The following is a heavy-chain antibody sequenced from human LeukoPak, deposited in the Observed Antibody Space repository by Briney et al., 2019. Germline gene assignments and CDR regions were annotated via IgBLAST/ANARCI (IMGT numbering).Heavy chain of an antibody. CDR2: ISYDGSNK. CDR1: GFTFSSYA. CDR3: ARGTVTTLPPFDY. D-gene: IGHD4-11*01. V-gene: IGHV3-30-3*01. Sequence: GRSLRLSCAASGFTFSSYAMHWVRQAPGKGLEWVAVISYDGSNKYYADSVKGRFTISRDNSKNTLYLQMNSLRAEDTAVYYCARGTVTTLPPFDYWGQGTLVTVSS. J-gene: IGHJ4*02.